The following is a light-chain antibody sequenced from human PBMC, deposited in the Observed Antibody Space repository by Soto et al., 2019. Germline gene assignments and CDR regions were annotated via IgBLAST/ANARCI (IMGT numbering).Light chain of an antibody. CDR1: QVIRID. CDR3: LQDYNYPLT. J-gene: IGKJ4*01. CDR2: AAS. Sequence: AIQMTQSPSSLSASVGERVTITCRACQVIRIDLGWYQQKSGKAPKLLIYAASSLQSVVPSRFSGSGSGTDFTLTISSLQPEDFATYYCLQDYNYPLTFGGGTKVDIK. V-gene: IGKV1-6*01.